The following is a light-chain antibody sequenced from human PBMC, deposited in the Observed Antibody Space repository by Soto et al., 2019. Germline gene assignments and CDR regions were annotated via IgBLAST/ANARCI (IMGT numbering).Light chain of an antibody. CDR2: GAS. CDR1: QSVTTQ. CDR3: QQYGGSTRT. V-gene: IGKV3-20*01. Sequence: IELTQSPGTLSLSPGVRATLSCGASQSVTTQLAWYQQKPGQAPRLIIHGASSRATGVPDRITGSGSGTDFTLSISRLEPEDFAVYYCQQYGGSTRTFGQGTKVDIK. J-gene: IGKJ1*01.